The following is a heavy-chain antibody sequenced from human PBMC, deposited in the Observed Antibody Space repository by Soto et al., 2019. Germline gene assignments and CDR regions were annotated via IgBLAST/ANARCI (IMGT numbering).Heavy chain of an antibody. D-gene: IGHD3-10*01. CDR2: ISGSGVST. CDR3: AKDHRIWGRLVEYMDV. J-gene: IGHJ6*02. V-gene: IGHV3-23*01. CDR1: GFTFSSYA. Sequence: PGGSLRLSCAASGFTFSSYALGWVRQAPGRGLECVSAISGSGVSTFYADSVKGRFTISRDTSKNTLYLQMNTLTAEDTAAYYCAKDHRIWGRLVEYMDVWGQGTTVTVSS.